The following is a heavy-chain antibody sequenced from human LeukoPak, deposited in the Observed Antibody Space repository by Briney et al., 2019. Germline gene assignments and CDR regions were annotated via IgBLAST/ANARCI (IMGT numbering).Heavy chain of an antibody. J-gene: IGHJ4*02. V-gene: IGHV1-69*06. CDR1: GDTFSNYA. Sequence: SVKVCCKASGDTFSNYAVRWRRLAPGQWLELMGAVTKFGSTNYAHNYVGRVTMTADKSTNTAYMELSSLKSDDTAVYYCARDRSGYGNYFDFWGQGTLVTVSS. CDR2: VTKFGST. CDR3: ARDRSGYGNYFDF. D-gene: IGHD5-18*01.